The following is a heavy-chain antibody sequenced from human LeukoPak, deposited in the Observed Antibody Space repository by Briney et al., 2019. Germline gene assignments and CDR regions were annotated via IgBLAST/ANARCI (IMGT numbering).Heavy chain of an antibody. V-gene: IGHV3-30-3*01. J-gene: IGHJ4*02. CDR3: ARGYSYGHLDY. CDR2: ISYDGSNK. CDR1: GFTFSSYA. D-gene: IGHD5-18*01. Sequence: PGGSLRLSCAASGFTFSSYAMHWVRQAPGKGLEWVAVISYDGSNKYYADSVKGRFTISRDNSKNTLYLQMNSLRAEDTAVYYCARGYSYGHLDYWGQGTLVTVSS.